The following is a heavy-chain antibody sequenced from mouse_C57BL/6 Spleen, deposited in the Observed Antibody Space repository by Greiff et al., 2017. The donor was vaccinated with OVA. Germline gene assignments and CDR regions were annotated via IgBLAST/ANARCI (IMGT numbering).Heavy chain of an antibody. V-gene: IGHV1-55*01. CDR1: GYTFTSYW. J-gene: IGHJ3*01. D-gene: IGHD3-1*01. CDR3: ARRGTGDRTWFAY. CDR2: IYPGSGST. Sequence: QVQLQQPGAELVKPGASVKMSCKASGYTFTSYWITWVKQRPGQGLEWIGDIYPGSGSTNYNEKFKSKATLTVDTSSSTAYMQLSSLPSEDSAVYYCARRGTGDRTWFAYWGQGTLVTVSA.